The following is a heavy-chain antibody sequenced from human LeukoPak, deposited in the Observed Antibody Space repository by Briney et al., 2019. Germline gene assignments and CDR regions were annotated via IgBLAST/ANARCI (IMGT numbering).Heavy chain of an antibody. V-gene: IGHV4-59*01. Sequence: PSETLSLTCTVSGGSISSYYWSWIRQPPGKGLEWIGFIYYGGGTNYNPSFKSRITISVDTSKHQFSLKLNSVTAADTAVYYCARGDRIWYFDFWGRGTLVTVSS. CDR3: ARGDRIWYFDF. CDR1: GGSISSYY. CDR2: IYYGGGT. D-gene: IGHD2-15*01. J-gene: IGHJ2*01.